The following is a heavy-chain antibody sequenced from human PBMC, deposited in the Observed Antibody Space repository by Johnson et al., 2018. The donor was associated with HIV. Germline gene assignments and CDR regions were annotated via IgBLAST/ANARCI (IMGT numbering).Heavy chain of an antibody. CDR2: IREDGTEK. V-gene: IGHV3-7*01. D-gene: IGHD1-7*01. CDR3: ARDLDTGGTTGAFDM. Sequence: VHLVESGGGLAQPGGSLRLSCAASRFTFSNYWMSWVRQAPGKGLEWVANIREDGTEKYYVDSVKRRFTISRDNAKNSLYLQMNSLRVEDTATYYCARDLDTGGTTGAFDMWGQGTMVTVAS. J-gene: IGHJ3*02. CDR1: RFTFSNYW.